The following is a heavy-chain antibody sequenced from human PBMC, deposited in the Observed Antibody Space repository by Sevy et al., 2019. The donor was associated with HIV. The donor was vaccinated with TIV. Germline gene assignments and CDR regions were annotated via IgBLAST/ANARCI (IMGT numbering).Heavy chain of an antibody. D-gene: IGHD3-10*01. CDR2: ISAYNGNT. CDR3: ARDSIPLVQGIIITPYYYGMDV. CDR1: GYTFNTFG. Sequence: ASVKVSCKTSGYTFNTFGINWVRQAPGQGLQWVGWISAYNGNTKYAQKLQGSVSMTTETSTSTVYMELRSLRSDDTAVYYCARDSIPLVQGIIITPYYYGMDVWGQWTTVTVSS. J-gene: IGHJ6*02. V-gene: IGHV1-18*04.